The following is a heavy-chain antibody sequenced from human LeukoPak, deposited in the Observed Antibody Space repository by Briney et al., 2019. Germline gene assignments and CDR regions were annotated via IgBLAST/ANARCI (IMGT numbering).Heavy chain of an antibody. CDR1: GGSISSHY. V-gene: IGHV4-59*11. D-gene: IGHD5-24*01. J-gene: IGHJ4*02. CDR2: IYYSGST. CDR3: ARVLATSRWAPDY. Sequence: PSETLSLTCTVSGGSISSHYWSWIRQPAGKGLEWIGYIYYSGSTNYNPSLKSRVTISVDTSKNQFSLKLSSVTAADTAVYYCARVLATSRWAPDYWGQGTLVTVSS.